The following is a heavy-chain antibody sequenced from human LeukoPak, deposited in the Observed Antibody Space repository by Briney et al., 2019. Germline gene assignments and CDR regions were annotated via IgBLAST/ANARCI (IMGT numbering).Heavy chain of an antibody. CDR1: GFTFSSYA. Sequence: GGSLRLSCAASGFTFSSYAMHWVRQAPGKGLEWVAVISYDGSNKYYADSVKGRFTISRDNSKNTLYLQMNSLRAEDTAVYYCASPGRGFRHYYYGMDVWGQGTTVTVSS. CDR3: ASPGRGFRHYYYGMDV. J-gene: IGHJ6*02. CDR2: ISYDGSNK. V-gene: IGHV3-30*14.